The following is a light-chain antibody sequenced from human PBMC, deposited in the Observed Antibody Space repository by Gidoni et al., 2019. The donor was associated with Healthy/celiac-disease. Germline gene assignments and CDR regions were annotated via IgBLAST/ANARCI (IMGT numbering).Light chain of an antibody. J-gene: IGLJ2*01. V-gene: IGLV3-1*01. Sequence: SYELTQPPSVSVSPGQTASITCSGDKLGDKYACWYQQKPGQSPVLIIYQDSKRPSGIPARFPGSNSGNTATLTISGTQAMDEADYYCQAWDSSVVVFGGGTKLTVL. CDR3: QAWDSSVVV. CDR2: QDS. CDR1: KLGDKY.